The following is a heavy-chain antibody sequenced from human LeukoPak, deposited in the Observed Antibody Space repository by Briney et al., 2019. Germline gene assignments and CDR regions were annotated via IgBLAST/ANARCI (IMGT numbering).Heavy chain of an antibody. J-gene: IGHJ4*02. CDR3: ARRIEYISMDYYDSSGLGGPFDY. Sequence: KPSETLSLTCAVYGGSFSGYYWSWIRQPPGKGLEWIGEINHSGSTNYNPSLKSRVTISVDTSKNQFSLKLSSVTAADTAVYYCARRIEYISMDYYDSSGLGGPFDYWGQGTLVTVSS. V-gene: IGHV4-34*01. D-gene: IGHD3-22*01. CDR1: GGSFSGYY. CDR2: INHSGST.